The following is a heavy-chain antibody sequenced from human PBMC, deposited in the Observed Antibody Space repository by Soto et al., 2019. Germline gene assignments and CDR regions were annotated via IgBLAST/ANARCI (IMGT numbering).Heavy chain of an antibody. Sequence: PGGSLRLSCAASGFTFSSYSMNWVRQAPGKGLEWVSSISSSSSYIYYADSVKGRFTISRDNAKNSLYLQMNSLRAEDTAVYYCARDLVPIVVVPAAHRRVYADAFDIWGQGTMVTVSS. CDR1: GFTFSSYS. V-gene: IGHV3-21*01. J-gene: IGHJ3*02. CDR2: ISSSSSYI. D-gene: IGHD2-2*01. CDR3: ARDLVPIVVVPAAHRRVYADAFDI.